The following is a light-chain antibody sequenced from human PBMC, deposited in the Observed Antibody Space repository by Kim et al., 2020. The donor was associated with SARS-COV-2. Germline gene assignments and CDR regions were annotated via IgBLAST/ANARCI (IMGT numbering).Light chain of an antibody. CDR3: QSYDSNLRGAV. Sequence: QSVTISCYGTGSNIGSDYVVHWYHQLPGAAPKVVIYSNDKRPSGVPDRFSGSQSGPSASLAITGLQPDDEGYYYCQSYDSNLRGAVFGGGTRLTVL. CDR1: GSNIGSDYV. J-gene: IGLJ3*02. V-gene: IGLV1-40*01. CDR2: SND.